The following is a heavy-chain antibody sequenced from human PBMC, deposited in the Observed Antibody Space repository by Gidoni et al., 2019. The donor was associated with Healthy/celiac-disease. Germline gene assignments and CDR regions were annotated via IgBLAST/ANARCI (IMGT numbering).Heavy chain of an antibody. Sequence: EVQLVESGGGLVKPGGSLSLSCAASGFTFSSYSMNWVRQAPGKGLEWVSSISSSSSYIYYADSVKGRFTISRDNAKNSLYLQMNSLRAEDTAVYYCARDLVDLVATRPYYYYYGMDVWGQGITVTVSS. CDR2: ISSSSSYI. CDR3: ARDLVDLVATRPYYYYYGMDV. V-gene: IGHV3-21*01. CDR1: GFTFSSYS. D-gene: IGHD5-12*01. J-gene: IGHJ6*02.